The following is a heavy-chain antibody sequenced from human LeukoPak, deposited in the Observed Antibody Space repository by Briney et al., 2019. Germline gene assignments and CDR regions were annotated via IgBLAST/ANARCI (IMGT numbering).Heavy chain of an antibody. CDR2: INTDGYST. V-gene: IGHV3-74*01. CDR3: VRGNYYHMDV. CDR1: GFTFSNYW. J-gene: IGHJ6*03. Sequence: GGSLRLSCAASGFTFSNYWMNWVRQAPGKGLVWVSRINTDGYSTTYADSVNGRFTISRDNAKNTLSLQMNSLRAEDTAVYYCVRGNYYHMDVWGKGTTVTVSS. D-gene: IGHD2/OR15-2a*01.